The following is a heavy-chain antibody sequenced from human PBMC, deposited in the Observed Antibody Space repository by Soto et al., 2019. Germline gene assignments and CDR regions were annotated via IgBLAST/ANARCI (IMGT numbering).Heavy chain of an antibody. CDR1: GGSITSSFY. D-gene: IGHD6-13*01. V-gene: IGHV4-39*01. CDR2: IYGTGNT. Sequence: QLQLQESGPGLVKPSETLSLSCTVSGGSITSSFYWGWIRQPPGKGLEWIGSIYGTGNTYYNPSRXGRVTISADTSKSQFSLNLISVTAADTAVYYCRSSSRYSTDVWGQGATVTVSS. J-gene: IGHJ6*02. CDR3: RSSSRYSTDV.